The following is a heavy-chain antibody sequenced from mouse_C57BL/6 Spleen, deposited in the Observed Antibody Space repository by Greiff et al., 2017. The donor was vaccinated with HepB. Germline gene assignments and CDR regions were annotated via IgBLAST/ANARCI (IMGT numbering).Heavy chain of an antibody. CDR2: ISDGGSYT. V-gene: IGHV5-4*01. CDR3: ARDGYNWDFDD. CDR1: GFTFSSYA. J-gene: IGHJ1*03. D-gene: IGHD2-2*01. Sequence: EVQVVESGGGLVKPGGSLKLSCAASGFTFSSYAMSWVRQTPEKRLEWVATISDGGSYTYYPDNVKGRFTISRDNAKNNLYLQMSQLKSEDTAMYYGARDGYNWDFDDWGTGTTVTVSS.